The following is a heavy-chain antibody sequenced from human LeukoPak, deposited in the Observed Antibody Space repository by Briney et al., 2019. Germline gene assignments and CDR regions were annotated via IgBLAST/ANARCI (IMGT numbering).Heavy chain of an antibody. CDR1: GYTFTSYA. Sequence: ASVKVSCKASGYTFTSYAMNWVRQAPGQGLEWMGWINTNTGNPTYAQGFTGRFVFSLDTSVSTAYLQISSLKAEDTAVYYCARDLDSSGYMNWFDPWGQGTLVTVSS. V-gene: IGHV7-4-1*02. J-gene: IGHJ5*02. D-gene: IGHD3-22*01. CDR2: INTNTGNP. CDR3: ARDLDSSGYMNWFDP.